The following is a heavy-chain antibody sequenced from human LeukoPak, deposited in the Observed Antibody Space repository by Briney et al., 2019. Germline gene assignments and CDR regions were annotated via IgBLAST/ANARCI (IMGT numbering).Heavy chain of an antibody. Sequence: SETLSLTCTVSGGSISSSSYYWGWIRQPPGKGLEWIGSICYSGSTYYNPSLKSRVTISVDTSKNQFSLKLSSVTAADTAVYYCARGGIAVAGTHYYYYGMDVWGQGTTVTVSS. D-gene: IGHD6-19*01. CDR2: ICYSGST. CDR3: ARGGIAVAGTHYYYYGMDV. J-gene: IGHJ6*02. CDR1: GGSISSSSYY. V-gene: IGHV4-39*01.